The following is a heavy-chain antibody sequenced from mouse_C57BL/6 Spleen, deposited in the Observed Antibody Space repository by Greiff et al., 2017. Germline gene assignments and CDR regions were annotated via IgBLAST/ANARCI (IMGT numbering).Heavy chain of an antibody. D-gene: IGHD2-1*01. V-gene: IGHV3-6*01. CDR2: ISYDGSN. CDR3: ARGGGYYGIYYAMDY. Sequence: EVQLQQSGPGLVKPSQSLSLTCSVTGYSITSGYYWNWIRQFPGNKLEWMGYISYDGSNNYNPSLKNRISITRDTSKNQFFLKLNSVTTEDTATYYCARGGGYYGIYYAMDYWGQGTSVTVSS. CDR1: GYSITSGYY. J-gene: IGHJ4*01.